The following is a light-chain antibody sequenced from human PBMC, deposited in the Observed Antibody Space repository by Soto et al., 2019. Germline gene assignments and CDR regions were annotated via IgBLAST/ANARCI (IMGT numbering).Light chain of an antibody. CDR2: WAS. V-gene: IGKV4-1*01. J-gene: IGKJ2*01. CDR3: QQYFTTPQT. Sequence: DIVMTQSPGSLAVSLGETATINCKSSQSVFKTSNSKNLLAWHQQKPGQPPKVLIYWASSRESGVPDRFRGSGSRTDFTLTINNLQADDVAVYYCQQYFTTPQTFGQGTKVEIK. CDR1: QSVFKTSNSKNL.